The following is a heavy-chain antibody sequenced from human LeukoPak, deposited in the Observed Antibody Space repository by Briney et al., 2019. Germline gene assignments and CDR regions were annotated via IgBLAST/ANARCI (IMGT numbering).Heavy chain of an antibody. Sequence: GGSLRLSCAASGFTFSSYGMHWVRQAPGKGLDWVAVISNDGSKKYYADSVKGRFTISRDNSKNTLSLQASSLRTEDTAVYYCAKDRYSYAFEYSDSWGQGTLVTVSS. CDR2: ISNDGSKK. CDR3: AKDRYSYAFEYSDS. CDR1: GFTFSSYG. V-gene: IGHV3-30*18. J-gene: IGHJ4*02. D-gene: IGHD5-18*01.